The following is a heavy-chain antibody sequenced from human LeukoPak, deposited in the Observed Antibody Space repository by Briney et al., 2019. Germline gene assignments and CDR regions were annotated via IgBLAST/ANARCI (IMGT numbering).Heavy chain of an antibody. CDR2: VFDSGGT. Sequence: SETLSLTCTVSGGSISNYWWSWIRQPPGKGLEWIGYVFDSGGTNHNPSLKSRVTISVDPSKKQFSLKLSSVTAADTAVYYCARGYSSSWNYFDYWGQGTLVTVSS. J-gene: IGHJ4*02. CDR1: GGSISNYW. V-gene: IGHV4-59*01. CDR3: ARGYSSSWNYFDY. D-gene: IGHD6-13*01.